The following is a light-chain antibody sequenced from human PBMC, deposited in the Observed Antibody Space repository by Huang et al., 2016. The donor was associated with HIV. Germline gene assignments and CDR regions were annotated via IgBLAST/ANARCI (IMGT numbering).Light chain of an antibody. V-gene: IGKV1-5*03. CDR2: KAS. CDR3: QQYNNYPYT. J-gene: IGKJ2*01. Sequence: DIQMTQSPSTLSASIGVRVTISCRASQSISGRLAWYQQKPGKAPKLLIFKASSLESGVPSRFSGSGSGTEFTLTISSLQPDDFASYHCQQYNNYPYTFGQGTKLETK. CDR1: QSISGR.